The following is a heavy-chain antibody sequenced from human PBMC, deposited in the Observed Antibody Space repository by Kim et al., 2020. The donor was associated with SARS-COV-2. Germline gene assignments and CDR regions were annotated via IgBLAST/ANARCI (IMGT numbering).Heavy chain of an antibody. CDR3: ASVGGGAIWYFFDY. CDR1: GYTFINYY. J-gene: IGHJ4*02. CDR2: INPNTGGT. V-gene: IGHV1-2*06. D-gene: IGHD3-16*01. Sequence: ASVKVSCKTSGYTFINYYVHWVRQAPGQGLEWMGRINPNTGGTNYAQKFQDRVTMTRDASINTAFMELSSLTSDDTALYYCASVGGGAIWYFFDYWGQGTLVPVSS.